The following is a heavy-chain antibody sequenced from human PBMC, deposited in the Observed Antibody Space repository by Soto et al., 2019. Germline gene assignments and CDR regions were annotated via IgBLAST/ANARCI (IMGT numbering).Heavy chain of an antibody. V-gene: IGHV4-59*01. J-gene: IGHJ4*02. CDR2: FYYSGST. Sequence: SETLSLTCTVSGGSISSYYWSWIRQPPGKGLEWIGYFYYSGSTNYNPSLKSRVTISVDTSKNQFSLKLSSVTAADTAVYYCARGGWKLFDYWGQGSLVTVSS. CDR1: GGSISSYY. CDR3: ARGGWKLFDY. D-gene: IGHD5-12*01.